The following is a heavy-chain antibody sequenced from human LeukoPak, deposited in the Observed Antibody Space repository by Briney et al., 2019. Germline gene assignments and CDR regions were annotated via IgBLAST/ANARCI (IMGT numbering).Heavy chain of an antibody. D-gene: IGHD6-19*01. CDR1: GFTFRNYD. Sequence: GGSLRLSCEASGFTFRNYDMYWVRQAPGKGLELVAFIRFDGSNTHYGDSVKGRFTISRDNSKNTLYLQMNSPRVEDSALYYCSKVGGIVLAVSYYMDVWGKGTTVTVS. CDR3: SKVGGIVLAVSYYMDV. V-gene: IGHV3-30*02. CDR2: IRFDGSNT. J-gene: IGHJ6*03.